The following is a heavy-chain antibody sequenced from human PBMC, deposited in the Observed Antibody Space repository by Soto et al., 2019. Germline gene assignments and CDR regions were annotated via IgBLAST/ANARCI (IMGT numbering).Heavy chain of an antibody. CDR3: VHENMLATLSFQS. CDR1: GFSLFTRGVG. CDR2: IYWDDDK. V-gene: IGHV2-5*02. Sequence: QITLKESGPTLVKPTQTLTLTCTFSGFSLFTRGVGVGWVRQPPGRALEWLALIYWDDDKRYSPSLESRLTITKDTSDTQVVLTMTNMGPADTATYYCVHENMLATLSFQSRGQGTLVTVSS. D-gene: IGHD5-12*01. J-gene: IGHJ4*02.